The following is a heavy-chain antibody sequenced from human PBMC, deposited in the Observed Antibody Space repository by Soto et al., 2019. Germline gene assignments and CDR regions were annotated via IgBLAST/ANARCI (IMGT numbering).Heavy chain of an antibody. CDR2: IYHSGST. V-gene: IGHV4-30-2*01. D-gene: IGHD2-15*01. CDR3: ARGVVGRYYYGMDV. Sequence: SETLSLTCAVSGGSISSGGYSWSWIRQPPGKGLEWIGYIYHSGSTYYNPSLKSRVTISVDRSKKQFSLKLSSVTAADTAVYYCARGVVGRYYYGMDVWGQGTTVTVSS. CDR1: GGSISSGGYS. J-gene: IGHJ6*02.